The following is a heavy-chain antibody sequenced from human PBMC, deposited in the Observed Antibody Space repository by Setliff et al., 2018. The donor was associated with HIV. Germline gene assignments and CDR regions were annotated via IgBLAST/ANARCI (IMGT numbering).Heavy chain of an antibody. CDR2: IYYSGST. Sequence: PSETLSLTCTVSGDSTSSSNSYWGWIRQPPGKGLEWIGSIYYSGSTYYNPSLKSRVTISVDTSKNQFSLNLNSVTATDTAIYYCTTERWLYQNFDSWGQGTQVTVSS. V-gene: IGHV4-39*01. CDR1: GDSTSSSNSY. J-gene: IGHJ4*02. D-gene: IGHD3-16*01. CDR3: TTERWLYQNFDS.